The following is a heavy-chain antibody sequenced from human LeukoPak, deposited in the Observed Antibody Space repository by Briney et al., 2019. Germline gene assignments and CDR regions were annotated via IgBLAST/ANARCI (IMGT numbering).Heavy chain of an antibody. CDR1: GYTFTSYD. D-gene: IGHD2-21*02. CDR3: ATGAKYCGGDCYPGDY. Sequence: ASVKVSCKASGYTFTSYDINWVRQATGQGLEWMGWMNPNSGNTGYAQKFQGRVTMTRNTSISTAYMELSSLRSEDTAVYYCATGAKYCGGDCYPGDYWGQGTLVTVSS. CDR2: MNPNSGNT. V-gene: IGHV1-8*01. J-gene: IGHJ4*02.